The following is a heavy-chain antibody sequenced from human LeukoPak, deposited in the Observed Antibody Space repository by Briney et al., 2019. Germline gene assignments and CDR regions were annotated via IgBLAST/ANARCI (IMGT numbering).Heavy chain of an antibody. J-gene: IGHJ5*02. CDR1: GYTFTGYY. CDR3: ARVTLYPNWNDGTWFDP. V-gene: IGHV1-2*02. CDR2: INPNSGGT. D-gene: IGHD1-1*01. Sequence: ASVKVSCKASGYTFTGYYMHWVRQAPGQGLEWMGWINPNSGGTNYAQKFQGRVTMTRDTSISTAYMELSRLRSDDTAVYYCARVTLYPNWNDGTWFDPWGQGTLVTVSS.